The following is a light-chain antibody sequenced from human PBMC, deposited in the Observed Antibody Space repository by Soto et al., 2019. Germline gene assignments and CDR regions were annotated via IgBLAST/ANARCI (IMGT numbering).Light chain of an antibody. CDR1: KSISSY. V-gene: IGKV1-39*01. Sequence: DSQMTQSPSSLSASVGDRVTITCRASKSISSYGNWYQQKPGKSPNLLIYGASSLQSGVPSRFSGSGSGTDFTLTISSRQPEDFATYYCQQSYSTVRYTFRQGTKLQIK. CDR3: QQSYSTVRYT. CDR2: GAS. J-gene: IGKJ2*01.